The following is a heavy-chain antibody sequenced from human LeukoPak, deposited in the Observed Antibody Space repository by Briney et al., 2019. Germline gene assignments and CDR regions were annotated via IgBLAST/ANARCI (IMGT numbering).Heavy chain of an antibody. Sequence: GGSLRLSCAASGFTFSSYSMNWVRQAPGKGLEWVSSISSSSSYIYYADSVKGRFTISRDNAKNSLYLQMNSLRAEDTAVYYCAREARSVLTGRRGTNFDYWGQGTLVTVSS. CDR1: GFTFSSYS. CDR3: AREARSVLTGRRGTNFDY. J-gene: IGHJ4*02. V-gene: IGHV3-21*01. CDR2: ISSSSSYI. D-gene: IGHD3-9*01.